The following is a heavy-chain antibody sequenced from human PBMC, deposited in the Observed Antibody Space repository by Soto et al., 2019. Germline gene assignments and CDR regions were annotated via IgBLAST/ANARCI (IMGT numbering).Heavy chain of an antibody. CDR3: ARHRDCSGGTCYSGEFDP. Sequence: SETLSLTCSVSGGSISGYYWSYIRQPPGKGLEWIGYIYYSGRTNYNPSLQSRVTISVDTSKNQFSLKLTSVTAADTAVYYCARHRDCSGGTCYSGEFDPWGQGTLVTVSS. CDR1: GGSISGYY. CDR2: IYYSGRT. J-gene: IGHJ5*02. D-gene: IGHD2-15*01. V-gene: IGHV4-59*08.